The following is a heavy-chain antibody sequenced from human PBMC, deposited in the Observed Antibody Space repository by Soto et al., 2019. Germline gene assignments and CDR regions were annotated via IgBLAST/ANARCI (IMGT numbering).Heavy chain of an antibody. Sequence: QVQLQQWGAGLLKPSETLSLTCAVYGGSFSGYYWSWIRQPPGKGLEWIGEINHSGSTNYNPSLKSRVTISVDTSKNPFSLKLSSVTAADTAVYYCARGRSSGYYYVSVLDYWGQGTLVTVSS. D-gene: IGHD3-22*01. CDR3: ARGRSSGYYYVSVLDY. CDR1: GGSFSGYY. V-gene: IGHV4-34*01. CDR2: INHSGST. J-gene: IGHJ4*02.